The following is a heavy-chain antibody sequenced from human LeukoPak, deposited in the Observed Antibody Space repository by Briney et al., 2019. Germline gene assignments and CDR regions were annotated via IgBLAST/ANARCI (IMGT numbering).Heavy chain of an antibody. D-gene: IGHD4-23*01. CDR1: GYSFTNYW. V-gene: IGHV5-51*01. Sequence: GESLKISCKASGYSFTNYWIGWVRQMPGKGLEWMGVIWPGDSDTRYNPSFQGQVTISADKSINPAYLQWSSLKTSDTAIYYCSRLYGGSYWGQGTLVSVPS. CDR3: SRLYGGSY. CDR2: IWPGDSDT. J-gene: IGHJ4*02.